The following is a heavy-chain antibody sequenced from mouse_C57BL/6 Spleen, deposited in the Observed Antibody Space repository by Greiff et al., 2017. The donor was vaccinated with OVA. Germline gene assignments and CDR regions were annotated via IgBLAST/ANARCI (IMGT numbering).Heavy chain of an antibody. Sequence: EVKLEESGGGLVQPGGSMKLSCAASGFTFSDAWMDWVRQSPEKGLEWVAEIRNKANNHATYYAESVKGRFTISRDDSKSSVYLQMNSLRAEDTGIYYWTRQGYYGSSYFDYWGQGTTLTVSS. CDR1: GFTFSDAW. J-gene: IGHJ2*01. V-gene: IGHV6-6*01. D-gene: IGHD1-1*01. CDR2: IRNKANNHAT. CDR3: TRQGYYGSSYFDY.